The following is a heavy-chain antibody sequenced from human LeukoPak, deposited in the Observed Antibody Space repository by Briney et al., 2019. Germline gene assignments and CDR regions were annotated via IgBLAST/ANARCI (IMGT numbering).Heavy chain of an antibody. CDR1: GGTFSSYA. Sequence: ASVKVSCKASGGTFSSYAISWVRQAPGQGLEWMGRIIPILGIANYAQKFQGRVTITADKSTSTAYMELSSLRSEDTAVYYCARDRPTLPYFDYWGQGTLVTVSS. CDR3: ARDRPTLPYFDY. J-gene: IGHJ4*02. V-gene: IGHV1-69*04. CDR2: IIPILGIA.